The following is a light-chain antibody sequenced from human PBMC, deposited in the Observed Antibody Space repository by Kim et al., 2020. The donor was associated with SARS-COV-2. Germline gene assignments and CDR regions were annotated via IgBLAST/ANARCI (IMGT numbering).Light chain of an antibody. CDR2: QDT. CDR3: QVWDSTTTV. J-gene: IGLJ2*01. V-gene: IGLV3-1*01. Sequence: ESPGQTGIITCSGDKLGEKYVCWYQQRPGQSPVVVIYQDTNRPSGIPERFYGSNSGNTATLTISGTQAMDEADYYCQVWDSTTTVFGGGTQLTVL. CDR1: KLGEKY.